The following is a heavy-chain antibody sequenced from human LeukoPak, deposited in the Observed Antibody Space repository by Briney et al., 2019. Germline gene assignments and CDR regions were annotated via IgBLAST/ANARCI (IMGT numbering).Heavy chain of an antibody. CDR1: GDTFTGYY. V-gene: IGHV1-2*02. CDR2: INPNSGGT. CDR3: ASSPGYCSGGSCYRYYYMDV. D-gene: IGHD2-15*01. J-gene: IGHJ6*03. Sequence: ASVKVSCKASGDTFTGYYMHWVRQAPGQGLEWMGWINPNSGGTNYAQKFQGGVTMTRDTSISTAYMELSRLRSDDTAVYYCASSPGYCSGGSCYRYYYMDVWGKGTTVTISS.